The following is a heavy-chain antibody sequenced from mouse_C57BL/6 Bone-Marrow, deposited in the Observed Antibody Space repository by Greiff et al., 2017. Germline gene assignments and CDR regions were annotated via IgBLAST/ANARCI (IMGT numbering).Heavy chain of an antibody. CDR3: ARENYYGSSQYYFDY. D-gene: IGHD1-1*01. Sequence: QVQLQQPGAELVKPGASVKLSCKASGYTFTSYWMQWVKQRPGQGLEWIGEIDPSDSYTNYNQKFKGKATLTVDTSSSTAYMQLSSLTSADSAVYYCARENYYGSSQYYFDYWGQGTTLTVSS. V-gene: IGHV1-50*01. J-gene: IGHJ2*01. CDR2: IDPSDSYT. CDR1: GYTFTSYW.